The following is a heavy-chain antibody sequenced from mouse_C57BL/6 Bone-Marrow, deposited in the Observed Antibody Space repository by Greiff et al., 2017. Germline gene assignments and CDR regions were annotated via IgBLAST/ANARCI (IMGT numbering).Heavy chain of an antibody. CDR2: IDPEDGET. V-gene: IGHV14-2*01. CDR1: GFNIKDYY. CDR3: ALYYDYDWAMDY. D-gene: IGHD2-4*01. Sequence: VQLKESGAELVKPGASVKLSCTASGFNIKDYYMHWVKQRTEQGLEWIGRIDPEDGETKYAPKFQGKATITADTSSNTASLQLSSLTSADTAGYYCALYYDYDWAMDYWGQGTSVTVSS. J-gene: IGHJ4*01.